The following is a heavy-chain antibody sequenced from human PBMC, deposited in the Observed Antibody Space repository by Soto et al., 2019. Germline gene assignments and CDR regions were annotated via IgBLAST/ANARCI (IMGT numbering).Heavy chain of an antibody. CDR2: INPNSGGT. J-gene: IGHJ3*02. Sequence: ASVKVSCKASGYTFTGYYMHWVRQAPGQGLEWMGWINPNSGGTNYAQKFQGWVTMTRDTSISTAYMELSRLRSDDTAVYYCARVSTFQTVSDAFDIWGQGTMVTVSS. CDR3: ARVSTFQTVSDAFDI. D-gene: IGHD3-16*01. V-gene: IGHV1-2*04. CDR1: GYTFTGYY.